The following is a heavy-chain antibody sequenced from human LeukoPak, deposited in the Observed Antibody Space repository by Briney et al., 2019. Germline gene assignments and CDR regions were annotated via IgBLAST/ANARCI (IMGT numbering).Heavy chain of an antibody. Sequence: SGGSLRLSCAASGFTFSYYGFHWVRQAPGKGLEWVSYINSSGSTIYYADSVKGRFTISRDNAKNSLYLQMSSLRAEDTAVYYCAELGITMIGGVWGKGTTVTISS. CDR1: GFTFSYYG. CDR3: AELGITMIGGV. V-gene: IGHV3-48*04. D-gene: IGHD3-10*02. J-gene: IGHJ6*04. CDR2: INSSGSTI.